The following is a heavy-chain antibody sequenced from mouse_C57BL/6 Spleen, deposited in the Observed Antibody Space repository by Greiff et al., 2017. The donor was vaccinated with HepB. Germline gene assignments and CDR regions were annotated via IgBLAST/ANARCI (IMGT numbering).Heavy chain of an antibody. Sequence: QVQLQQPGAELVRPGTSVKLSCKASGYTFTSYWMHWVKQRPGQGLEWIGVIDPSDSYTNYNQKFKGKATLTVDTSSSTAYMQLSSLTSEDSAVYYCARPSPNWDENYWGQGTTLTVSS. CDR1: GYTFTSYW. D-gene: IGHD4-1*02. CDR3: ARPSPNWDENY. J-gene: IGHJ2*01. V-gene: IGHV1-59*01. CDR2: IDPSDSYT.